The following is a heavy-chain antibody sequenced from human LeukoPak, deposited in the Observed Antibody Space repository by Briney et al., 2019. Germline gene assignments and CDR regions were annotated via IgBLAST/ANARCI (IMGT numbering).Heavy chain of an antibody. V-gene: IGHV4-61*02. D-gene: IGHD2-2*02. CDR1: GGSISSGGYY. CDR2: IYTSGST. CDR3: AREGPGYCSSTSCYTGFDY. J-gene: IGHJ4*02. Sequence: PSETLSLTCTVSGGSISSGGYYWSWIRQPAGKGLEWIGRIYTSGSTNYNPSLKSRVTMPVDTSKNQFSLKLSSVTAADTAVYYCAREGPGYCSSTSCYTGFDYWGQGTLVTVSS.